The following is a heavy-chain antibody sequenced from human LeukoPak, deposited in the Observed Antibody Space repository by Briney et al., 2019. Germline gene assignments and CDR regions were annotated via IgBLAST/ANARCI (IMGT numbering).Heavy chain of an antibody. CDR1: GGTFSSYA. CDR3: ANYRSHYYGSGSYSQ. Sequence: ASVKVSCTASGGTFSSYAISWVRQAPGQGLEWMGRIIPILGIANYAQKFQGRVTITADKSTSTAYMELSSLRSEDTAVYYCANYRSHYYGSGSYSQWGQGTLVTVSS. V-gene: IGHV1-69*04. D-gene: IGHD3-10*01. J-gene: IGHJ4*02. CDR2: IIPILGIA.